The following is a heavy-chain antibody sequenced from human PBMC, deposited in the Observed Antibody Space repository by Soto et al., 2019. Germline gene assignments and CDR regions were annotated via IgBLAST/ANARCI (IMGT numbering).Heavy chain of an antibody. CDR3: ASSIAARYFYYGMDV. J-gene: IGHJ6*02. D-gene: IGHD6-6*01. Sequence: GESLKISCKGSGYSFTSYWIGWVRQMPGKGLEWMGIIYPGDSDTRYSPSFQGQVTISADKSIGTAYLQWSSLKASDTAMYYCASSIAARYFYYGMDVWGQGTTVTVSS. CDR1: GYSFTSYW. V-gene: IGHV5-51*01. CDR2: IYPGDSDT.